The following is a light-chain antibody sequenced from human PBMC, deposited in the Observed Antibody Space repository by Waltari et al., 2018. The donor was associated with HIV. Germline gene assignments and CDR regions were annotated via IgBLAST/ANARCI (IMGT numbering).Light chain of an antibody. J-gene: IGKJ2*01. CDR3: HQSTGLPFT. V-gene: IGKV6D-21*02. CDR1: QSIGTS. CDR2: YAS. Sequence: DIVLTQSPSFQSVTPKEKVTITCRASQSIGTSLHWYQQKPDQSPKLLIKYASTSITGVPPRFSGSGSGTEFTLTINSLEADDAAAYYCHQSTGLPFTFGQGTKLEIK.